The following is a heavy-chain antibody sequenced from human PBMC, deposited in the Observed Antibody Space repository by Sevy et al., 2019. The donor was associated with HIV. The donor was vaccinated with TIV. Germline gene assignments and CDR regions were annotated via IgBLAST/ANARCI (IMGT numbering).Heavy chain of an antibody. Sequence: LSLTCAASGFTVSSNYMSWVRQAPGKGLEWVSVIYSGGSTYYADSVKGRFTISRDNSKNTLYLQMNSLRAEDTAVYYCARVGTGTTFFDYWGQGTLVTVSS. D-gene: IGHD1-7*01. CDR1: GFTVSSNY. CDR3: ARVGTGTTFFDY. CDR2: IYSGGST. V-gene: IGHV3-53*01. J-gene: IGHJ4*02.